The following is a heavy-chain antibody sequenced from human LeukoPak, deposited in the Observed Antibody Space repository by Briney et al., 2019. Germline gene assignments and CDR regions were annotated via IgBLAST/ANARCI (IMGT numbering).Heavy chain of an antibody. CDR1: GGSISSYY. D-gene: IGHD6-13*01. CDR2: IYYSGSA. V-gene: IGHV4-59*01. J-gene: IGHJ4*02. CDR3: ARVTGYMVEDYFDY. Sequence: SETLSLTCTVSGGSISSYYWSWIRQPPGKGLEWIGYIYYSGSANYHPSLKSRVTISVDTSKNRFSLRLSSVTTADTAVYYCARVTGYMVEDYFDYWGQGTLVTVSS.